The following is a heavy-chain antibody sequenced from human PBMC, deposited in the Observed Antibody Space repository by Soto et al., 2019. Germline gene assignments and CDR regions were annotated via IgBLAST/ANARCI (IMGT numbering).Heavy chain of an antibody. J-gene: IGHJ6*04. CDR3: ARVADDYGDYGPLDV. CDR1: GFTFSSHT. CDR2: VSTSSSYI. Sequence: EVQLVESGGGLVKPGGSLRLSCAASGFTFSSHTMNWVRQAPGKGLEWVSSVSTSSSYIYYADSLKGRITVSRDNAKNSRYRQMNSLRAEDTAVYYCARVADDYGDYGPLDVWGKGTTVTVSS. D-gene: IGHD4-17*01. V-gene: IGHV3-21*01.